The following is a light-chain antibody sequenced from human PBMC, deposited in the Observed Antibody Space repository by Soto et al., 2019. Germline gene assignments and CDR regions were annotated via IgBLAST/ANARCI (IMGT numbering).Light chain of an antibody. J-gene: IGLJ3*02. CDR2: EVT. V-gene: IGLV2-14*01. Sequence: QSVLIQPASLSGSPGQSITISCTGTSSDVGGYNYVSWYQHHPGKAPKLMIYEVTNRPSGVSNRFSGSKSGNTASLTISGLQAEDEADYYCSSYTTGSTRVVFGGGTKLTVL. CDR1: SSDVGGYNY. CDR3: SSYTTGSTRVV.